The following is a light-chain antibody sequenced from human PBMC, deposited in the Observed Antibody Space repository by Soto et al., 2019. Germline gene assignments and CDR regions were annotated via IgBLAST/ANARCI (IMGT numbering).Light chain of an antibody. CDR3: QQSYGPTT. CDR2: AAS. CDR1: QSISNY. V-gene: IGKV1-27*01. Sequence: DIQRTQSASSLSASVGDRATITCRASQSISNYLAWYQQKPENVPMLLIYAASSLQSGLPSRFSGSASGTDFPLTISRLPPEDFPTYCHQQSYGPTTFGQGTRLEI. J-gene: IGKJ5*01.